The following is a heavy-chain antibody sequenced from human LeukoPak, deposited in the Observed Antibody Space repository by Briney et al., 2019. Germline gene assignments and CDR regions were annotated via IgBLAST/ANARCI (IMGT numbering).Heavy chain of an antibody. J-gene: IGHJ4*02. D-gene: IGHD3-9*01. V-gene: IGHV4-34*01. CDR1: GGSFSDYY. Sequence: SSETLSLTCAVYGGSFSDYYWSWIRQPPGKGLEWIGEINPSGSTNYNPSLKSRVTISVDTSKNQFSLKLSSVTAADTAVYYCASRNYYDILIVNYWGQGTLVTVSS. CDR2: INPSGST. CDR3: ASRNYYDILIVNY.